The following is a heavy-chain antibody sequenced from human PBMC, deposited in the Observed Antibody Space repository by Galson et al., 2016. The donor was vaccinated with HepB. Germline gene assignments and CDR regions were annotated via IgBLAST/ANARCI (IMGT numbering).Heavy chain of an antibody. Sequence: SETLSLTCTVSGDSISSSTYYWGWIRQPPGKGLEWIGFIYNTGSTYYNPSLRSRVTISVDTSKNQFSLKISSVSAADTAVYYCANSGAGRRVPDYWGQGTLVTVSS. V-gene: IGHV4-39*01. CDR1: GDSISSSTYY. CDR2: IYNTGST. CDR3: ANSGAGRRVPDY. D-gene: IGHD6-6*01. J-gene: IGHJ4*02.